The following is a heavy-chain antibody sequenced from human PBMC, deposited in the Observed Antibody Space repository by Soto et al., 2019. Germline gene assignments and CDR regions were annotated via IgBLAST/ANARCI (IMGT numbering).Heavy chain of an antibody. J-gene: IGHJ6*03. V-gene: IGHV1-3*01. CDR3: ARGIFAYYYYMDV. D-gene: IGHD2-15*01. Sequence: KFQGRVTITRDTSASTAYMELSSLRSEDTAVYYCARGIFAYYYYMDVWGKGTTVTVSS.